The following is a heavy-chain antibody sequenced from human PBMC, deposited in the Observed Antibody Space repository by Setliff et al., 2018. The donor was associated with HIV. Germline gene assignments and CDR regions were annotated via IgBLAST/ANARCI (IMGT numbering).Heavy chain of an antibody. J-gene: IGHJ6*02. V-gene: IGHV3-23*01. D-gene: IGHD3-10*01. Sequence: GGSLRLSCAASGFTFSSYAMSWVRQAPGKGLEWVSVISGSGGSTYYADSVKGRFTISRDNSKNTLYLQMNSLIAEDTAVYYCAKALWFGDYYYYYGMDVWGQGTTVTVSS. CDR1: GFTFSSYA. CDR2: ISGSGGST. CDR3: AKALWFGDYYYYYGMDV.